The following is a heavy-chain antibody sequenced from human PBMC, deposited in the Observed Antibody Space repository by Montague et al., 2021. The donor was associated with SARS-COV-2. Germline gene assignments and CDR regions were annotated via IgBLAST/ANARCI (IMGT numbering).Heavy chain of an antibody. J-gene: IGHJ4*02. CDR2: INYGGST. D-gene: IGHD1-1*01. CDR1: GGSFSDYH. CDR3: ARGAPGY. V-gene: IGHV4-34*01. Sequence: SETLSLTCAVYGGSFSDYHWTWIRQSPEEGLEWIGQINYGGSTKYNPSLKSRVTISIDTSKNQCSLKLTSVTAADTAVYYCARGAPGYWGQGTLVTVSS.